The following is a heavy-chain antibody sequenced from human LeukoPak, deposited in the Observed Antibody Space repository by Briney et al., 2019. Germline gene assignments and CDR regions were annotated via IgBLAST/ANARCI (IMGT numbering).Heavy chain of an antibody. V-gene: IGHV3-23*01. CDR1: DFSFITYA. Sequence: GGSLRLSCAASDFSFITYAMSWVRQAPGKGLEWVSTISGGGDATYYADSVKGRFTISRDNSKNTLYLQMNSLRAEDTAVYYCAKRGVGASYYMDVWGKGTTVTISS. D-gene: IGHD1-26*01. J-gene: IGHJ6*03. CDR2: ISGGGDAT. CDR3: AKRGVGASYYMDV.